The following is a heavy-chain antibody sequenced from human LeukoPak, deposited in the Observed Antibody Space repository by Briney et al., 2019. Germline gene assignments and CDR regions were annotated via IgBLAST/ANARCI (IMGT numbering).Heavy chain of an antibody. CDR3: ARDYGWLQSEKFDY. J-gene: IGHJ4*02. V-gene: IGHV3-23*01. D-gene: IGHD5-24*01. Sequence: GGSLRLSCAASGFMFNEFEMNWVRQAPGKGLEWVSAISGSGGSTYYADSVKGRFTISRDNAKNSLYLQMNSLRAEDTAVYYCARDYGWLQSEKFDYWGQGTLVTVSS. CDR1: GFMFNEFE. CDR2: ISGSGGST.